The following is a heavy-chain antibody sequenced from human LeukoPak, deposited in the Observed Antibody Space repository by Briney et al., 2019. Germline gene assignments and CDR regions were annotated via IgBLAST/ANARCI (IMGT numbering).Heavy chain of an antibody. Sequence: GGSLRLSCAASGFTFSSYWMSWVRQVPGKGLEWVANIKQDGSEKYYVDSVKGRFTISRDNAKNSLYLQMNSLRAEDTAVYYCARDAYVVVAAKDYWGQGTLVTVSS. CDR2: IKQDGSEK. V-gene: IGHV3-7*01. J-gene: IGHJ4*02. D-gene: IGHD2-15*01. CDR3: ARDAYVVVAAKDY. CDR1: GFTFSSYW.